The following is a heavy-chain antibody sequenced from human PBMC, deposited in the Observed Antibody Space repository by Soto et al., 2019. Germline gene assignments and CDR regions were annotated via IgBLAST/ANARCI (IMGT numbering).Heavy chain of an antibody. CDR1: GGSISYEYYH. CDR3: AREDDGGDRDYYGLDV. V-gene: IGHV4-30-4*08. D-gene: IGHD2-21*02. Sequence: QVQLQQSGPGLVKPSQTLSLTCTVSGGSISYEYYHWTWIRQSPGKGLEWIGYIHYSGSIIYNPSVKSRVTISVATYKNQFSLQRSSVNDADTAVYFCAREDDGGDRDYYGLDVWGQGTTVTVSS. CDR2: IHYSGSI. J-gene: IGHJ6*02.